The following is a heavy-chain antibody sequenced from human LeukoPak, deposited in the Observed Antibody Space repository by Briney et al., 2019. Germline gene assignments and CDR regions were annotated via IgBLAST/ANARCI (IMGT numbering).Heavy chain of an antibody. V-gene: IGHV4-39*01. D-gene: IGHD2-21*01. CDR2: IYYSGST. CDR1: GGSISNSDYY. CDR3: ARGAERRDSSFDY. J-gene: IGHJ4*02. Sequence: KTSETLSLTCTVSGGSISNSDYYWGWIRQPPGKGLEWIGSIYYSGSTYYNPSLKSRVTISVDTSKNQFSLKLSSVTAADTAVYYCARGAERRDSSFDYWGQGTLVTVSS.